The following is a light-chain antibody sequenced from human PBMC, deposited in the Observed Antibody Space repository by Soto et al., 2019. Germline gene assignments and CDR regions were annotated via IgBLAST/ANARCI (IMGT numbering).Light chain of an antibody. J-gene: IGKJ3*01. V-gene: IGKV3-15*01. CDR1: QSISSN. CDR2: GAS. Sequence: EIVMTQSPATLSVSLGERATLSCRASQSISSNLAWYQQKPGQAPRLVIHGASTRATGIPARFSGSGSGTEFTLTISSLQSEDFAVYYCQQCNNWPLTFGPGTKVDIK. CDR3: QQCNNWPLT.